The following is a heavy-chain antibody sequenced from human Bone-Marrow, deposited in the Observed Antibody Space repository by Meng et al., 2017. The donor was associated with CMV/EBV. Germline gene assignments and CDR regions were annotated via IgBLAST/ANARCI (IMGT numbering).Heavy chain of an antibody. D-gene: IGHD3-3*01. CDR3: ARLWNGFDY. Sequence: GGSLRLSCKGSGYSFTSYWIGWVRQMPGKGLEWMGIIYPGDSDTRYSPSFQGQVTISADKSSSTAYLQWSSLKALDTAMYYCARLWNGFDYWGQGTLVTVSS. CDR1: GYSFTSYW. V-gene: IGHV5-51*01. CDR2: IYPGDSDT. J-gene: IGHJ4*02.